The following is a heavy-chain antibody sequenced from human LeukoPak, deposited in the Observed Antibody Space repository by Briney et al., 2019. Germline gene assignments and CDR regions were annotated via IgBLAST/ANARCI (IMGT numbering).Heavy chain of an antibody. D-gene: IGHD2-21*01. J-gene: IGHJ4*02. CDR3: ARGAGTGWCDFDY. V-gene: IGHV3-33*01. Sequence: GGSLRLSCTASGFTFSNYAMHWVRQAPGKGLEWVAVIWYDGSNKYYADSVKGRFTISRDNSKNTVFLLMNSLRAEDTAVYYCARGAGTGWCDFDYWGQGSVVTVPS. CDR2: IWYDGSNK. CDR1: GFTFSNYA.